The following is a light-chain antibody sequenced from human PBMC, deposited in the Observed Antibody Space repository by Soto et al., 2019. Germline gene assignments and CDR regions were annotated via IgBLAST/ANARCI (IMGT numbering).Light chain of an antibody. CDR3: QHYNRWPPIT. J-gene: IGKJ5*01. CDR2: DAS. CDR1: QSVSSY. V-gene: IGKV3-15*01. Sequence: EIVLTQSPATLSLSPGERATLSCRASQSVSSYLAWYQQKPGQAPRLLIYDASTRATDIPARFSGRGSGTEFTLTISSLQSEDFAVYYCQHYNRWPPITFGQGTRLEIK.